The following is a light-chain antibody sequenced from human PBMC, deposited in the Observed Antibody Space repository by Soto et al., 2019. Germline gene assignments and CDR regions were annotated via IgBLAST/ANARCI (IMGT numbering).Light chain of an antibody. CDR2: AAS. J-gene: IGKJ1*01. CDR3: QQYGSSPRT. Sequence: IVRTQSPATLSVSPGERATLSCRASQSISSNLAWYQQKPGQAPRLLIYAASTRATGLPDRFSGSGSGTDFTLTISRLEPEDFAVYYCQQYGSSPRTFGQGTKVDIK. V-gene: IGKV3-20*01. CDR1: QSISSN.